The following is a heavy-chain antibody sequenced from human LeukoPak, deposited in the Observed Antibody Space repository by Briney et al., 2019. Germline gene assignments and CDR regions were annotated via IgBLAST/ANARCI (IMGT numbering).Heavy chain of an antibody. CDR2: IYYSGST. J-gene: IGHJ4*02. CDR3: ASIYRGAWLNY. Sequence: SETLSLTCTVSGGSISSSSYYWGWIRQPPGKGLEWIGSIYYSGSTYYNPPLKSRVTISVDTSKNQFSLKLSSVTAADTAVYYCASIYRGAWLNYWGQGTLVTVSS. CDR1: GGSISSSSYY. V-gene: IGHV4-39*07. D-gene: IGHD3-16*01.